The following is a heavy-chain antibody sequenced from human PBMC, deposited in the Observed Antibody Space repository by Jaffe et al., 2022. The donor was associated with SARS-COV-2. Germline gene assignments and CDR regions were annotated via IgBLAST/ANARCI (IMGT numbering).Heavy chain of an antibody. Sequence: QVQLQESGPGLVKPSETLSLTCTVSGGSISSYYWSWIRQPPGKGLEWIGYIYYSGSTNYNPSLKSRVTISVDTSKNQFSLKLSSVTAADTAVYYCAALILTGYQVNSLSMDVWGQGTTVTVSS. CDR3: AALILTGYQVNSLSMDV. D-gene: IGHD3-9*01. V-gene: IGHV4-59*01. CDR2: IYYSGST. CDR1: GGSISSYY. J-gene: IGHJ6*02.